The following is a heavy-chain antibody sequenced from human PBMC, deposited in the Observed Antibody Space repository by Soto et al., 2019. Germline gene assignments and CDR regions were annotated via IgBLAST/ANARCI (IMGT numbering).Heavy chain of an antibody. CDR1: GFTFSSYA. J-gene: IGHJ5*02. CDR2: ISGSGGST. V-gene: IGHV3-23*01. Sequence: GGSLRLSCAASGFTFSSYAMSWVRQAPGKGLEWVSAISGSGGSTYYADSVKGRFTISRDNSKNTLYLQMNSLRAEDTAVYYCAKDMITFGGVIVWSNWFDPWGQGTLVTVSS. CDR3: AKDMITFGGVIVWSNWFDP. D-gene: IGHD3-16*02.